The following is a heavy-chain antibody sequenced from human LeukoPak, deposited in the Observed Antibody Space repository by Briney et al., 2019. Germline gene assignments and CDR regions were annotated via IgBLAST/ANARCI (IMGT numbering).Heavy chain of an antibody. CDR1: GGSISSYY. CDR2: IYYSGST. CDR3: ARDKRSGSYYGGMYYYGMDV. J-gene: IGHJ6*02. Sequence: PSETLSLTCTVSGGSISSYYWSWIRQPPGKGLEWIGYIYYSGSTNYNPSLKSRVTISVDTSENQFSLKLSSVTAADTAVYYCARDKRSGSYYGGMYYYGMDVWGQGTTVTVSS. V-gene: IGHV4-59*01. D-gene: IGHD3-10*01.